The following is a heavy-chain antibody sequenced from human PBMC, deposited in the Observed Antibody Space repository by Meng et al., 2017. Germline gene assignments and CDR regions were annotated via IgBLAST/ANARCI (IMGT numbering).Heavy chain of an antibody. CDR3: ARGLPNRPHSSSWHLYFDY. D-gene: IGHD6-13*01. Sequence: QPVMSAVTFEDAASAATAPCDASAGTFSVSGISLIRQAPGQGLERMGGIIPIFGTANDAQKFQGRVTITADESTSTAYMELSSLRSEDTAVYYCARGLPNRPHSSSWHLYFDYWGQGTLVTVSS. J-gene: IGHJ4*02. V-gene: IGHV1-69*01. CDR2: IIPIFGTA. CDR1: AGTFSVSG.